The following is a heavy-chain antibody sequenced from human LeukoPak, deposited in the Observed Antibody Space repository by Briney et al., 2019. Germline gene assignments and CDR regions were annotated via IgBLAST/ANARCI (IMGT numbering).Heavy chain of an antibody. CDR3: ASDCSGGSCYSSGY. D-gene: IGHD2-15*01. CDR1: QFTFSKYS. Sequence: GGSLRLSCAASQFTFSKYSISWVRQAPGKGLEWVSAISGSGGSTYYADSVKGRFTISRDNSKNTLYLQMNSLRAEDTAVYYCASDCSGGSCYSSGYWGQGTLVTVSS. J-gene: IGHJ4*02. CDR2: ISGSGGST. V-gene: IGHV3-23*01.